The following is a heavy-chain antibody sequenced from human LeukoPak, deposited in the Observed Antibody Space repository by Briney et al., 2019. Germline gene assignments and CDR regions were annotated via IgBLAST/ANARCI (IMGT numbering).Heavy chain of an antibody. CDR2: IYYSGST. J-gene: IGHJ5*02. Sequence: SETLSLTCTVSGGSISSYYWSWIRQPPGKGLEWIGYIYYSGSTNYNPSLKSRVTISVDTSKNQFSLKLSSVTAADTAVYYCARDQDIEGFDPWGQGTLVTVSS. CDR1: GGSISSYY. V-gene: IGHV4-59*12. D-gene: IGHD2-15*01. CDR3: ARDQDIEGFDP.